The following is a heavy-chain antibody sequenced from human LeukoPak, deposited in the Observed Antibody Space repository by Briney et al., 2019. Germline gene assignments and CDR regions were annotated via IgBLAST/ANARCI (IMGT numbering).Heavy chain of an antibody. V-gene: IGHV4-4*02. J-gene: IGHJ6*04. D-gene: IGHD3-9*01. CDR1: GGSISSSNW. Sequence: PSETLSLTCAVSGGSISSSNWWSWVRQPPGKGLEWIGEIYHSGSTNCNPSLKSRVTISVDKSKNQFSLKLSSVTAADTAVYYCARYHDILTGYYYYYGMDVWGKGTTVTVSS. CDR3: ARYHDILTGYYYYYGMDV. CDR2: IYHSGST.